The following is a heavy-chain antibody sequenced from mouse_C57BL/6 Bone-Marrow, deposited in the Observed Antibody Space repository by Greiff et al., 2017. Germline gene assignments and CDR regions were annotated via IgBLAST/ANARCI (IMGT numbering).Heavy chain of an antibody. J-gene: IGHJ2*01. Sequence: QVQLKQPGAELVKPGASVKLSCKASGYTFTSYWMQWVKQRPGQGLEWIGEIDPSDSYTNYNQKLKGKATLTVDTSSSTAYMQLRSLTSEYAAVYSCARLVIWSNPGGYVNYWGQCTTLTVSS. D-gene: IGHD1-1*02. CDR3: ARLVIWSNPGGYVNY. CDR2: IDPSDSYT. V-gene: IGHV1-50*01. CDR1: GYTFTSYW.